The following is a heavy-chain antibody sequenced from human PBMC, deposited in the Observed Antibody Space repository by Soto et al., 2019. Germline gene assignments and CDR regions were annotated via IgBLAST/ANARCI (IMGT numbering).Heavy chain of an antibody. CDR1: SDSISRSHW. V-gene: IGHV4-4*02. Sequence: SETLSLTCAVSSDSISRSHWLTWVRQSPGKGLEWLGVIYYSGNTNYNPSLKSRVAIAIDKSNNQFSLTLSSVTAADTAVYYCARDGVGPFDHWGQGTLVTVSS. CDR2: IYYSGNT. CDR3: ARDGVGPFDH. D-gene: IGHD3-3*01. J-gene: IGHJ4*02.